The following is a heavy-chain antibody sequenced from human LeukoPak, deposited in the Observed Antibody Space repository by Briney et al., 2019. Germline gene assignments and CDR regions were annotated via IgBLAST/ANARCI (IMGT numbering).Heavy chain of an antibody. CDR3: ARDGRAAGKPCWFDP. J-gene: IGHJ5*02. CDR2: ISSSSSYI. Sequence: GGSLRLSCAASGFTFSSYSMNWVRQAPGKGLEWVSSISSSSSYIYYADSVKGRFTISRDNAKNSLYLQMNSLRAEDTAVYYCARDGRAAGKPCWFDPWGQGTLVTVSS. V-gene: IGHV3-21*01. D-gene: IGHD6-13*01. CDR1: GFTFSSYS.